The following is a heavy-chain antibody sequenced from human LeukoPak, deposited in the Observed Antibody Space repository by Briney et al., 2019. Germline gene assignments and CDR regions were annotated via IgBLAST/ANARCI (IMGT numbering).Heavy chain of an antibody. V-gene: IGHV3-21*01. J-gene: IGHJ4*02. CDR2: ISSSSSYI. D-gene: IGHD2-2*01. Sequence: PGGSLRLSCAASGFTFSSYSMNWVRQAPGKGLEWVSSISSSSSYIYYADSVKGRFTISRDNAKSSLYLQMNSLRAEDTAVYYCARCSVPADGYWGQGTLVTVSS. CDR3: ARCSVPADGY. CDR1: GFTFSSYS.